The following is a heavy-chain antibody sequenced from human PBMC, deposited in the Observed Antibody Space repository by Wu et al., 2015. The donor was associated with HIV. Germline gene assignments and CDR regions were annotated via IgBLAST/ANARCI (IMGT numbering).Heavy chain of an antibody. CDR1: GGTFSSYA. Sequence: QVQLVQSGAEVKKPGSSVKVSCKASGGTFSSYAISWVRQAPGQGLEWMGGIIPIFGTANYAQKFQGRVTITADESTSTAYMELSSLRSEDTAVYYCARNIVVVPAASNLAFYNWFDPWGQGTLVTVSS. J-gene: IGHJ5*02. CDR2: IIPIFGTA. D-gene: IGHD2-2*01. CDR3: ARNIVVVPAASNLAFYNWFDP. V-gene: IGHV1-69*12.